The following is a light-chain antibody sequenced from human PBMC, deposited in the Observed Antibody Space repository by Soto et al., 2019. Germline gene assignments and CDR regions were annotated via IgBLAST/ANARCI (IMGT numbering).Light chain of an antibody. Sequence: EIVLTQSPATLSLSPGERATLSCRASQSVSSYLAWYQQKPGQAPRLLIYDASNRATDIPARFSGSGSGTDFTLTISSLETEDFAVYYCQQRSTTWTFGQGTKVQIK. J-gene: IGKJ1*01. CDR3: QQRSTTWT. CDR2: DAS. V-gene: IGKV3-11*01. CDR1: QSVSSY.